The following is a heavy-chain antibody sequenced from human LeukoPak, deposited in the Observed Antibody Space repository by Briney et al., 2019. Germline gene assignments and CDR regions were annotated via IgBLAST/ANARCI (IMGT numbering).Heavy chain of an antibody. D-gene: IGHD6-13*01. CDR1: GYTFTGYY. CDR3: ASEPFKAAAGTPDY. Sequence: ASVKVSCKASGYTFTGYYIHWVRQAPGQGLEWMGWINPNSGDTKYAQKFQGRVTMTRDTSISTAYMELSRLRSDDTAVYYCASEPFKAAAGTPDYWGQGTLVTVSS. V-gene: IGHV1-2*02. J-gene: IGHJ4*02. CDR2: INPNSGDT.